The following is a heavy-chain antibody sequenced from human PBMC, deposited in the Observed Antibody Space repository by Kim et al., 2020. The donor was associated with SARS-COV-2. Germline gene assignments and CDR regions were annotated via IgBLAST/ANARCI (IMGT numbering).Heavy chain of an antibody. J-gene: IGHJ6*02. V-gene: IGHV3-30*01. Sequence: ADSVQGQFTISRENSKTPLYLQMNSLMAEDTAVYYCARVLAATAYYGMDVWGQGTTVTVSS. D-gene: IGHD2-15*01. CDR3: ARVLAATAYYGMDV.